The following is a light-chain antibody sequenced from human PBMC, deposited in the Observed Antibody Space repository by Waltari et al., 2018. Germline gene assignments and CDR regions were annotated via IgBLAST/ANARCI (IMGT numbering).Light chain of an antibody. J-gene: IGKJ2*01. V-gene: IGKV3-20*01. Sequence: EIVLTQSPGTLSLSPGERATLPCRTSRSVSSSYLAWYQQKPGQAPRLVIYGASSRATGTPDRFSGSGSGADFTLTISRLEPEDFAVYYCHHYADSSYTFGQGTKLEI. CDR3: HHYADSSYT. CDR2: GAS. CDR1: RSVSSSY.